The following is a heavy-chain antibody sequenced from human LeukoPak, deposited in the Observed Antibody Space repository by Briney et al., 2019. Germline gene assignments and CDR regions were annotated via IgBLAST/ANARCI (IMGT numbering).Heavy chain of an antibody. D-gene: IGHD3-10*01. CDR1: GFPFSSYG. CDR2: ISSTSSYI. V-gene: IGHV3-21*06. J-gene: IGHJ6*02. Sequence: GRSLRLSCVASGFPFSSYGMHWVRQAPGKGLEWVSSISSTSSYIYYADSVKGRFTISRDNAKNSLYLQMNSLRAEDTAVYYCARALWSGPVYYGMDVWGQGTTVTVSS. CDR3: ARALWSGPVYYGMDV.